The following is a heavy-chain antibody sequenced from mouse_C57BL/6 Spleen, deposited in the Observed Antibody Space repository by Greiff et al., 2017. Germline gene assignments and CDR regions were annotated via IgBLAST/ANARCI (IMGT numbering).Heavy chain of an antibody. CDR2: IDPYVSYT. CDR1: GYTFTSYW. Sequence: QVQLQQPGAELVMPGASVKLSCKASGYTFTSYWMHWVKQRPGQGLEWIGEIDPYVSYTNYNQKFKGKSTLTVDKSSSTDYMQLSSLTSEDSAVYYCARSNYDSPIDYWGQGTTLTVSS. CDR3: ARSNYDSPIDY. D-gene: IGHD1-1*01. V-gene: IGHV1-69*01. J-gene: IGHJ2*01.